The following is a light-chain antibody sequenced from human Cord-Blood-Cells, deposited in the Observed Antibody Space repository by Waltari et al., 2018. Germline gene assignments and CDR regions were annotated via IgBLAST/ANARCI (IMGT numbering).Light chain of an antibody. V-gene: IGKV1-9*01. CDR1: QGISSY. CDR2: AAS. CDR3: QQLNSYRLT. Sequence: DIQLTQSPSFLSASVGDRVTITCRASQGISSYLAWYQQKPGKAPKLLIYAASTLQSGVPARFSGSGSGTEFTLTISSLQPEDFATYYCQQLNSYRLTFGGGTKVEFK. J-gene: IGKJ4*01.